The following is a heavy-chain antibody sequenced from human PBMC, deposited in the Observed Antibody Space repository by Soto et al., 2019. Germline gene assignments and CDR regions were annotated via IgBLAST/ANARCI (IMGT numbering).Heavy chain of an antibody. CDR2: ISYDGSNK. D-gene: IGHD2-8*01. Sequence: PGGSLRLSCAASGFTFSSYAMHWVRQAPGKGLEWVAVISYDGSNKYYADSVKSRFTISRDNSKNTLYLQMNSLRAEDTAVYYCARDRGMVYANYGMDVWGQGTTVTVSS. J-gene: IGHJ6*02. CDR1: GFTFSSYA. CDR3: ARDRGMVYANYGMDV. V-gene: IGHV3-30-3*01.